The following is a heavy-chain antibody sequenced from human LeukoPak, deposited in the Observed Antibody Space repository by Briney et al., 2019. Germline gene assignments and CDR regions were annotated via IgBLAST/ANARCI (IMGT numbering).Heavy chain of an antibody. Sequence: GGSLSLSCSVCVLTLRRYEDKGLRQAPGEGLEGLSYKSGRGSSIYYADSVKGRFTTSRDNPKNSLYLQMNSLRAEDTAIYYCAREYASSSGNVFDYWGPGTLVTVSS. CDR2: KSGRGSSI. D-gene: IGHD6-6*01. CDR3: AREYASSSGNVFDY. V-gene: IGHV3-48*03. J-gene: IGHJ4*02. CDR1: VLTLRRYE.